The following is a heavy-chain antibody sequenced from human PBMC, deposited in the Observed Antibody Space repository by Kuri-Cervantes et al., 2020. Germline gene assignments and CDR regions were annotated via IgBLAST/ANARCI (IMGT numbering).Heavy chain of an antibody. J-gene: IGHJ6*02. CDR2: ISYDGSDK. Sequence: LSLTCAASGFTFSSYAMHRVRQAPGKGLEWVAVISYDGSDKYYADSVKGRFTISRDNSKNTLYLQMNSLRAEDTAVYYCAKDHRGGSSGYSYYYYYGMDVWGQGTTVTVSS. D-gene: IGHD6-13*01. V-gene: IGHV3-30-3*01. CDR3: AKDHRGGSSGYSYYYYYGMDV. CDR1: GFTFSSYA.